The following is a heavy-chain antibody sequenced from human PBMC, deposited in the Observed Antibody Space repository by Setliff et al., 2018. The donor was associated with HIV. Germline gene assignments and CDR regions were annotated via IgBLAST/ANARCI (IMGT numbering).Heavy chain of an antibody. CDR2: IKPDGSEK. V-gene: IGHV3-7*01. J-gene: IGHJ4*02. Sequence: LRLSCAASGFSFSAYWMNWVRQAPGKGLEWVANIKPDGSEKYYVDSVKGRFTISRDNAKNSLYLQMNSLRAEDTAVYYCATDIVATLDYWGQGTLVTVSS. CDR3: ATDIVATLDY. CDR1: GFSFSAYW. D-gene: IGHD5-12*01.